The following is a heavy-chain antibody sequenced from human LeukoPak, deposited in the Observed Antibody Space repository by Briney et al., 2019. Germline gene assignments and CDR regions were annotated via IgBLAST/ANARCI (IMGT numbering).Heavy chain of an antibody. CDR1: GGSISSGGYY. Sequence: SETLSLTCTVSGGSISSGGYYWSWIRQPPGKGLEWIGEINHSGSTNYNPSLKSRVTISVDTSKNQFSLKLSSVTAADTAVYYCARGGWFGLRSWFDPWGQGTLVTVSS. CDR3: ARGGWFGLRSWFDP. V-gene: IGHV4-39*07. J-gene: IGHJ5*02. D-gene: IGHD3-10*01. CDR2: INHSGST.